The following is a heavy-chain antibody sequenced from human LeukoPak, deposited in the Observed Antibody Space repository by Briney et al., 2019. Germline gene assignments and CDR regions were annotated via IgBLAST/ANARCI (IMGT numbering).Heavy chain of an antibody. CDR3: ARDSPPDI. J-gene: IGHJ3*02. Sequence: GGSLRLSCAASGFTFSTYSMNWVRQAPGKVLEWVSYISSSSSTICYADSVKGRFTISRDNAKNSLYLRMNSLRAEDTAVYYCARDSPPDIWGQGTMVTVSS. CDR2: ISSSSSTI. V-gene: IGHV3-48*01. CDR1: GFTFSTYS.